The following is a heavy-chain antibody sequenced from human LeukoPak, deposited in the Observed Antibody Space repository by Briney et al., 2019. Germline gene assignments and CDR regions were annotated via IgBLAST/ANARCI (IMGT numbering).Heavy chain of an antibody. CDR2: IIPIFGTA. Sequence: SVTVSFKASGGTFSSYAISWVRQAPGQGLEWMGGIIPIFGTANYAQKFQGRVTITTDETTSTAYMELSSLRSEDTAVYYCARGVVDTAMPPDVWGKGTTVTVSS. D-gene: IGHD5-18*01. CDR3: ARGVVDTAMPPDV. J-gene: IGHJ6*04. CDR1: GGTFSSYA. V-gene: IGHV1-69*05.